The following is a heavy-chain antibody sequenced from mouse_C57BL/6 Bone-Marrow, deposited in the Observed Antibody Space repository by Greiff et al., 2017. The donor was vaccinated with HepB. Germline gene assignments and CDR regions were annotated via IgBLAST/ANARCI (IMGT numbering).Heavy chain of an antibody. CDR3: AKIITTVVPPMDY. V-gene: IGHV2-4*01. J-gene: IGHJ4*01. CDR1: GFSLTSYG. D-gene: IGHD1-1*01. CDR2: IWSGGST. Sequence: QVQLKESGPGLVQPSQSLSITCTVSGFSLTSYGVHWVRQPPGKGLEWLGVIWSGGSTDYNAAFISRLSISKDNSKSQVFFKMNSLQADDTAIYYCAKIITTVVPPMDYWGQGTSVTVSS.